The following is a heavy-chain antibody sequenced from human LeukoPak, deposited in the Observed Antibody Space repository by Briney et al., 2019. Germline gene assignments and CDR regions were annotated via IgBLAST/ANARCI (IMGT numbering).Heavy chain of an antibody. D-gene: IGHD6-13*01. CDR3: ARRIAAAPMSWFDP. CDR2: IYTSGST. Sequence: SETLSLTCTVSSGSISSGSYYWSWIRQPAGKGLEWIGRIYTSGSTNYNPSLKSRVTISVDTSKNQFSLKLSSVTAADTAVYYCARRIAAAPMSWFDPWGQGTLVTVSS. CDR1: SGSISSGSYY. J-gene: IGHJ5*02. V-gene: IGHV4-61*02.